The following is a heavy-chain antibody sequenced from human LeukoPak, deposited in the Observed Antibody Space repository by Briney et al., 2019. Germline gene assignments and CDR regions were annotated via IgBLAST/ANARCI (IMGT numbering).Heavy chain of an antibody. CDR2: ITGSGGST. J-gene: IGHJ4*02. V-gene: IGHV3-23*01. CDR1: GFTFSSYG. CDR3: AKGGRIVVVTSLYDY. D-gene: IGHD2-21*02. Sequence: GGSLRLSCAASGFTFSSYGMSWVRQAPGKGLEWVSTITGSGGSTYYADSVKGRFTISRDNSKNTLYLQMNSLRAEDTAVYYCAKGGRIVVVTSLYDYWGQGTLVTVSS.